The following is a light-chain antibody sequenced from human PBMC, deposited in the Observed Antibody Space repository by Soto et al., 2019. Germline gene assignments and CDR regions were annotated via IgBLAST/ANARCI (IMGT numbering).Light chain of an antibody. J-gene: IGKJ3*01. CDR3: QQYGSSPSCT. CDR2: GAS. V-gene: IGKV3-20*01. Sequence: EIVLTQSPGTLSLSPGERATLSCRASQSVSSSYLAWYQQKPGQAPRLLIYGASSRATGIPDRFSGSGSGTDFTLTIIRLEPEDFAVYFCQQYGSSPSCTFGPGTKVDIK. CDR1: QSVSSSY.